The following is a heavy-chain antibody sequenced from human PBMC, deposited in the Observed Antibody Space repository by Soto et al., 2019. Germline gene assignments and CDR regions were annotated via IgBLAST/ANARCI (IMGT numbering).Heavy chain of an antibody. CDR2: IVPIVGTT. D-gene: IGHD5-12*01. Sequence: QVQLVQSGAEVRQPASSVKVSCKTSGGTFSSYAISWVRQAPGQGLEWMGGIVPIVGTTTYAQKFQGRVTITADEATSTAYMQVSRLRSDDTAVYYCVRVVAIPGYPDHWGQGTLVTVSS. J-gene: IGHJ4*02. CDR3: VRVVAIPGYPDH. V-gene: IGHV1-69*12. CDR1: GGTFSSYA.